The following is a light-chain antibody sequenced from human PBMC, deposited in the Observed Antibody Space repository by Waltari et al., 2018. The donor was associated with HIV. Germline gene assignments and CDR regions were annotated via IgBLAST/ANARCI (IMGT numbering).Light chain of an antibody. J-gene: IGLJ2*01. V-gene: IGLV2-8*01. Sequence: QSALTQPPSASGSPGQSVTISCTGTSSDGRGFKYVSWYQQHPGKAPKLIIYEVNKWPSGVPDRFSGSKSGNTASLTVSGLQAEDEADYYCASYGGNSNLIFGGGTTLTVL. CDR2: EVN. CDR1: SSDGRGFKY. CDR3: ASYGGNSNLI.